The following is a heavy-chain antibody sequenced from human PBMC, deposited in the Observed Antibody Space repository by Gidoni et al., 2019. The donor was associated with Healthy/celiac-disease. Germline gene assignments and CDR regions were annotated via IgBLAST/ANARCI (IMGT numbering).Heavy chain of an antibody. J-gene: IGHJ4*02. CDR1: GFPFSSYG. D-gene: IGHD5-18*01. Sequence: QVQLVESGGGVVQPGRSLRLSCAASGFPFSSYGMHWVRQAPGKGLEWVAVIWYDGSNKYYADSVKGRFTISRDNSKNTLYLQMNSLRAEDTAVYYCARAAMGQTYFDYWGQGTLVTVSS. CDR3: ARAAMGQTYFDY. CDR2: IWYDGSNK. V-gene: IGHV3-33*01.